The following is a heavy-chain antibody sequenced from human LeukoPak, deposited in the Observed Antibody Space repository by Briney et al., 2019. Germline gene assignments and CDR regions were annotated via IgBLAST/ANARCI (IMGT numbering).Heavy chain of an antibody. J-gene: IGHJ3*02. D-gene: IGHD1-26*01. Sequence: SETLSLTCAVYGGSFSGYYWRWIRQPPGKGLEWIGEINYSRSTNYNPSLKSRVTISVDTSKKQFSLKLSSVTAADTAVYYCASLVGATSQSAFDIWAKGQWSPSLQ. CDR1: GGSFSGYY. CDR2: INYSRST. CDR3: ASLVGATSQSAFDI. V-gene: IGHV4-34*01.